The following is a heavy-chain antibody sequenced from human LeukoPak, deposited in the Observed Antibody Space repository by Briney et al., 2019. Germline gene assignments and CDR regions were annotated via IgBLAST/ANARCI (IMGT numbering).Heavy chain of an antibody. D-gene: IGHD2-2*01. CDR1: GYRFNSYW. Sequence: GESLQISFKGSGYRFNSYWIGWVRPMPGKGLGWMGIIYHGDSDTRYRPSLQGQVTISADKSLSTAYLQWSSLKASDTAMYYCAKHLDCSSTSCPPPFDYWGQGTLVTVSS. V-gene: IGHV5-51*01. CDR2: IYHGDSDT. J-gene: IGHJ4*02. CDR3: AKHLDCSSTSCPPPFDY.